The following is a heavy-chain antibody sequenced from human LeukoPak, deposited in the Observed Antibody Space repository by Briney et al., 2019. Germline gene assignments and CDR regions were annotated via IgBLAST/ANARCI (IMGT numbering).Heavy chain of an antibody. D-gene: IGHD5-18*01. CDR2: IYYSGST. V-gene: IGHV4-61*01. J-gene: IGHJ6*03. CDR1: GGSISSSSYY. Sequence: SGTLSLTCTVSGGSISSSSYYWSWIRQPPGKGLEWIGYIYYSGSTNYNPSLKSRVTISVDTSKNQFSLKLSSVAAADTAVYYCAREILGYRFGSYFYYMDVWGKGTTVTVSS. CDR3: AREILGYRFGSYFYYMDV.